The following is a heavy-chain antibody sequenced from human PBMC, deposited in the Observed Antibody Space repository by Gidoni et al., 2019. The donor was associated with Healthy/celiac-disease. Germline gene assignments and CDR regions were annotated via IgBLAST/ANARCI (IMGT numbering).Heavy chain of an antibody. CDR2: IYSSGST. J-gene: IGHJ6*02. D-gene: IGHD5-12*01. CDR1: GGSISSSSYY. CDR3: ARRGLGDGYNYQDGMDV. Sequence: QLQLQESGPGLVKPSETLSLTCTVPGGSISSSSYYWVWIRQPPGKGLEWIGSIYSSGSTYYNPSLKSRVTISVDTSKNQFSLKLSSVTAADTAVYYCARRGLGDGYNYQDGMDVWGQGTTVTVSS. V-gene: IGHV4-39*01.